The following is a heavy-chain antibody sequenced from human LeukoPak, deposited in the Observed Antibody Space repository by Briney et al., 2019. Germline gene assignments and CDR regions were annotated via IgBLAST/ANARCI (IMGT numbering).Heavy chain of an antibody. Sequence: SETLSLTCAVYGGSFSGYYWSWIRQPPGKGLEWIGEINHSGSTNYNPSLKSRVTISVETSKNQFSLKLSSVTAADTAVYYCARGRLTYYDFWSGYELRPFYFDYWGQGTLVTVSS. V-gene: IGHV4-34*01. CDR3: ARGRLTYYDFWSGYELRPFYFDY. CDR2: INHSGST. CDR1: GGSFSGYY. D-gene: IGHD3-3*01. J-gene: IGHJ4*02.